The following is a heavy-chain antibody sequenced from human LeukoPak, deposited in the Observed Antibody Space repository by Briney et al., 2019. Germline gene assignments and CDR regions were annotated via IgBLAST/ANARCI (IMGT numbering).Heavy chain of an antibody. CDR2: IYSGGST. CDR1: GFTVSSNY. Sequence: QPGGSLRLPCAASGFTVSSNYMSWVRQAPGKGVEWVSFIYSGGSTYYADSVKGRFTISREHSKKKLYLQMNSMRAEDTAVYYCARGYGDYLREFFDYWGQGNLVTVSS. D-gene: IGHD4-17*01. V-gene: IGHV3-66*01. J-gene: IGHJ4*02. CDR3: ARGYGDYLREFFDY.